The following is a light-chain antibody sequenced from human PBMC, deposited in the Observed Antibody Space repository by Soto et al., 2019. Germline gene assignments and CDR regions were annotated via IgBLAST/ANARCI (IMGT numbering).Light chain of an antibody. V-gene: IGLV6-57*02. J-gene: IGLJ2*01. CDR1: SGSIASNY. Sequence: NFMLTQPHSVSASPGKTVTISCTGSSGSIASNYVQWYQQRPGSAPTTVIYEDNQRPSGVPDRFSGSIDSSSNSASLTISGLKTEDEADYYCQSYDSYSVVFGGGTKLTAL. CDR2: EDN. CDR3: QSYDSYSVV.